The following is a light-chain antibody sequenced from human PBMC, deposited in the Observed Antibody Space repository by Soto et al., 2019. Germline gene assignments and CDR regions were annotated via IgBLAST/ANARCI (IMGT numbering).Light chain of an antibody. CDR3: QQVNNYPLT. CDR2: AAS. J-gene: IGKJ5*01. V-gene: IGKV1-9*01. Sequence: DIQLTQSPSFLSASVGDRVTITCRASQGIRSYLAWYQQKPGKAPRLLIYAASTLQSEVPSRFSGSGSGTEFTLTISSLPPEDFATYYCQQVNNYPLTFGQGTRLEIK. CDR1: QGIRSY.